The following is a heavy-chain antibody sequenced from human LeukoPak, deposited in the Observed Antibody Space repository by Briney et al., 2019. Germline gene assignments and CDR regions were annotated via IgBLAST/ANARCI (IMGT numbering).Heavy chain of an antibody. V-gene: IGHV3-21*01. D-gene: IGHD3-9*01. CDR2: ISSSPTYI. CDR3: ARGADTRDFMTGYMGDYMDV. CDR1: GFTFSSYS. Sequence: GGSLRLSCAVSGFTFSSYSMNWVRQAPGKGLEWVSSISSSPTYIYYADSVKGRFTVSRDNAKNSLYLQMNSLRAEDTAVYYCARGADTRDFMTGYMGDYMDVGGKGTTVTVSS. J-gene: IGHJ6*03.